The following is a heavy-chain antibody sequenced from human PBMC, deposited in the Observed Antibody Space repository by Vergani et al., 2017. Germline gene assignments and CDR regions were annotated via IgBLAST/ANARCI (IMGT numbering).Heavy chain of an antibody. J-gene: IGHJ5*02. CDR1: GYTFTGYY. V-gene: IGHV1-8*02. CDR2: MNPNSGNT. D-gene: IGHD1-1*01. CDR3: ARAKTGGKKLERPWFDP. Sequence: QVQLVQSGAEVKKPGASVKVSCKASGYTFTGYYMHWVRQATGQGLEWMGWMNPNSGNTGYAQKFQGRVTMTRNTSISTAYMELSSLRSEDTAVYYCARAKTGGKKLERPWFDPWGQGTRVTVSS.